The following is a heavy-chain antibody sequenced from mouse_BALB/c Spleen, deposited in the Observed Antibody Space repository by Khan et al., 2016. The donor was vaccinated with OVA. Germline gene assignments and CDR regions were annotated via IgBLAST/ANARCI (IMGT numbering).Heavy chain of an antibody. CDR1: GYSVTSGYY. D-gene: IGHD4-1*01. V-gene: IGHV3-6*02. CDR2: ISYDGNN. CDR3: TRAPWEGYFDV. J-gene: IGHJ1*01. Sequence: EVQLQESGPGLVKPSQSLSLTCSVTGYSVTSGYYWSWIRQFPGNRLEWMGYISYDGNNNYNPSLKNPISITRDTSKNQFFLRLNSVTTEDTATYYCTRAPWEGYFDVWGAGTTVTVSS.